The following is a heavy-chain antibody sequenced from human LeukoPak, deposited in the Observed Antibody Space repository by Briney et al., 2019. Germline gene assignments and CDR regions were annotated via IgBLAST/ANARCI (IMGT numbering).Heavy chain of an antibody. CDR1: RFTFSNSA. V-gene: IGHV3-23*01. J-gene: IGHJ4*02. D-gene: IGHD1-26*01. CDR2: ISDGGGST. CDR3: ARVMRSGSPFDY. Sequence: PGGSLRLSCAASRFTFSNSAMSWVRQAPGKGLEWVSSISDGGGSTYYADSVKGRFTISRDNSKNTLYLQMNSLRAEDTAVYYCARVMRSGSPFDYWGQGTLVTVSS.